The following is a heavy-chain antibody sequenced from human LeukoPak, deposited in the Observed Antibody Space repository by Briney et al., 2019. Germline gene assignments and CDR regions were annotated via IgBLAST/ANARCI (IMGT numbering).Heavy chain of an antibody. Sequence: ASVKVSCKASGYTFTGYYMHWVRQAPGQGLEWMGWINPNSGGTNYAQKFQGRVTMTRDTSISTAYMELSRLRSDDTAVYYCARAQKGPYYDSFYYYYGMDVWGQGTTVTVSS. J-gene: IGHJ6*02. CDR2: INPNSGGT. D-gene: IGHD3-22*01. V-gene: IGHV1-2*02. CDR1: GYTFTGYY. CDR3: ARAQKGPYYDSFYYYYGMDV.